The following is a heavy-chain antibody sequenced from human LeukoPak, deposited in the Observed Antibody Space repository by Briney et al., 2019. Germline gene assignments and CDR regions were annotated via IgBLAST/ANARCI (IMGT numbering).Heavy chain of an antibody. CDR2: ISGSGGST. J-gene: IGHJ5*02. V-gene: IGHV3-23*01. CDR1: GFTFSSYA. Sequence: GGSLRLSCAASGFTFSSYAMSWVRQAPGKGLEWVSAISGSGGSTYYADSVKGRFTIPRDNSKNTLYLQMNSLRAEDTAVYYCAKTRDSSGWYLNWFDPWGQGTLVTVSS. CDR3: AKTRDSSGWYLNWFDP. D-gene: IGHD6-19*01.